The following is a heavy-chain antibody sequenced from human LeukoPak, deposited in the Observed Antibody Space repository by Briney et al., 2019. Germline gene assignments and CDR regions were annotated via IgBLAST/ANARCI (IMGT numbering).Heavy chain of an antibody. J-gene: IGHJ4*02. V-gene: IGHV3-23*01. CDR1: GFTFSSYA. Sequence: GGSLRLSCAASGFTFSSYAVSWVRQAPGKGLEWVSAISGSGGSTYYADSVTGRLTISTDNSKNTLYLQMNSLRAEDTAVYYCAKVPSYDSSGYYVLYYWGQGTLVTVSS. D-gene: IGHD3-22*01. CDR3: AKVPSYDSSGYYVLYY. CDR2: ISGSGGST.